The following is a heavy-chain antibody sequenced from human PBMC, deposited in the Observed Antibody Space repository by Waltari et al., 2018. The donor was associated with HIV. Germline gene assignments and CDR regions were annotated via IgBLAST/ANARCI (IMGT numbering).Heavy chain of an antibody. CDR2: IYTGYSDA. D-gene: IGHD4-17*01. J-gene: IGHJ3*02. V-gene: IGHV5-51*01. CDR1: GNNFAGYW. Sequence: EETLVQSGAEVKEPGESLKISCKSLGNNFAGYWVGWVLQMPGKGLEWMGVIYTGYSDAVYSPSFQGRVIMSTDSSISTVYLQWSSLRASDTAMYYCARRKGDYRTAFDIWGQGTMVTASS. CDR3: ARRKGDYRTAFDI.